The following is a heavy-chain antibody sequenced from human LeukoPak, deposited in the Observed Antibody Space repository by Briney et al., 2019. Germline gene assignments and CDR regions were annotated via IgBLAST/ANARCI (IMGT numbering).Heavy chain of an antibody. J-gene: IGHJ6*02. V-gene: IGHV3-23*01. CDR1: GFTFSSYA. Sequence: GGSLRLSCAASGFTFSSYAMSWVRQAPGKGLEWVSAISGSGGSTYYADSVKGRFTISRDSSKNTLYLQMNSLRAEDTAVYYCAKRQVSNDQYYYYGMDVWGQGTTVTVSS. CDR3: AKRQVSNDQYYYYGMDV. D-gene: IGHD4-11*01. CDR2: ISGSGGST.